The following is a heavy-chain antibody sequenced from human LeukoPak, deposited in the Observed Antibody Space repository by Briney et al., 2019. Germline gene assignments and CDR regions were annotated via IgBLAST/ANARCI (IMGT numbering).Heavy chain of an antibody. V-gene: IGHV3-23*01. D-gene: IGHD3-3*01. Sequence: GSLRLSCAASGFTFSSYAMSWVRQAPGKGLEWVSAISGSGGSTYYADSVKGRFTISRDNSKNTLYLQMNSLRAEDTAVYYCAKAESFWSGYYRHPFDYWGQGTLVTVSS. J-gene: IGHJ4*02. CDR1: GFTFSSYA. CDR2: ISGSGGST. CDR3: AKAESFWSGYYRHPFDY.